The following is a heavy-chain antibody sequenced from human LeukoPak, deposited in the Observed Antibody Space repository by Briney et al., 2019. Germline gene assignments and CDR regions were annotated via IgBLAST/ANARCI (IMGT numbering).Heavy chain of an antibody. V-gene: IGHV4-38-2*02. D-gene: IGHD3-22*01. Sequence: SETLSLTCTVSGYSISSGYYWGWIRQPPGKGLEWIGSIYHSGSTYYNPSLKSRVTISVDTSKNQFSLKLSSVTAADTAVYYCARIPDSSGYYYFDYWGQGTLVTVSS. CDR1: GYSISSGYY. CDR3: ARIPDSSGYYYFDY. CDR2: IYHSGST. J-gene: IGHJ4*02.